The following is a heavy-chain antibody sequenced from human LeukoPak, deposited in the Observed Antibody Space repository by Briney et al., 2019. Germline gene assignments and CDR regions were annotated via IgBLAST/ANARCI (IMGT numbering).Heavy chain of an antibody. D-gene: IGHD6-19*01. Sequence: GGSLRLSRAASGFTFSSYCKHWVRQAPGKGLEWVAFIRNDGSNKYYADSVKGRFTISRDNSKNTLYLQMNSLRAEDTAVYYCAKDAETGYSSVWYNYWGQGTLVTVSS. CDR3: AKDAETGYSSVWYNY. J-gene: IGHJ4*02. CDR2: IRNDGSNK. V-gene: IGHV3-30*02. CDR1: GFTFSSYC.